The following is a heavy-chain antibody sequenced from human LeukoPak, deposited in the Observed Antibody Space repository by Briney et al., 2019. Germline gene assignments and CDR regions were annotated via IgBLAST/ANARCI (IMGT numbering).Heavy chain of an antibody. Sequence: GGSLRLSCTASGFTVSSNYMTWVRQAPGKGLEWVSLLYSAGSTYYADSVTGRFTISRDNSQNTLYLQMNSLRPDDTAVYYCARRGLYCSSTSCYGLWTDYWGQGTLVTVSS. D-gene: IGHD2-2*01. V-gene: IGHV3-66*02. J-gene: IGHJ4*02. CDR1: GFTVSSNY. CDR2: LYSAGST. CDR3: ARRGLYCSSTSCYGLWTDY.